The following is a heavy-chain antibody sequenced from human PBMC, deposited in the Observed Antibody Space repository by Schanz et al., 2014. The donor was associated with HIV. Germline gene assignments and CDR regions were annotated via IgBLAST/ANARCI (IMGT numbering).Heavy chain of an antibody. CDR1: GYSFTSYD. J-gene: IGHJ4*02. CDR2: MNPNSGYT. D-gene: IGHD1-26*01. V-gene: IGHV1-8*01. Sequence: QVQLVQSGAEAKKPGASVMLSCKASGYSFTSYDINWVRQATGLGLEWMGWMNPNSGYTGYAQKFQGRVTLTTDTSTSTAFMELRSLTSDDTAMYYCARDRPVIVGATRADGGTDFDYWGQGTLVTVSS. CDR3: ARDRPVIVGATRADGGTDFDY.